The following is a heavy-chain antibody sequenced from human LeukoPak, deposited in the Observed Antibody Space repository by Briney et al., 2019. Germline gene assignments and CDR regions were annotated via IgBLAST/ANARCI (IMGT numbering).Heavy chain of an antibody. CDR1: GYSISSGYY. J-gene: IGHJ6*03. CDR2: IDHSGST. D-gene: IGHD3-10*01. V-gene: IGHV4-38-2*02. Sequence: SETLSLTCTVSGYSISSGYYWGWIRQPPGKGLEWTGSIDHSGSTYYNPSLKSRITISVDTSKNQFSLKLSSVTAADTAVYYCARDQGGITMVRGVPYYYYYMDVWGKGTTVTISS. CDR3: ARDQGGITMVRGVPYYYYYMDV.